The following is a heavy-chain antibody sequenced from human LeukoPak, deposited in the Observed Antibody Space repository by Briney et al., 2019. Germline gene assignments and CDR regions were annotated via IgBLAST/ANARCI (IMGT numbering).Heavy chain of an antibody. D-gene: IGHD4-11*01. V-gene: IGHV3-7*03. CDR3: TTSRTFDY. CDR1: GFSISAYS. J-gene: IGHJ4*02. CDR2: IKQDGSEK. Sequence: GGSLRLSCAASGFSISAYSMSWVRQAPGKGLEWVAHIKQDGSEKYYVDSVKGRFTISRDNAYNSLYLQMSTLRAEDTAVYYCTTSRTFDYWGQGTLVTVSS.